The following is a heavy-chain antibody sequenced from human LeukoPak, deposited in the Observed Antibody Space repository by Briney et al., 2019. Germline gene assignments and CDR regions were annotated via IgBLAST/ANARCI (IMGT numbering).Heavy chain of an antibody. V-gene: IGHV3-9*01. CDR1: GFTFDDYA. D-gene: IGHD5-18*01. CDR3: AKDISSLRLYSYAFDY. Sequence: PGGSLRLSCAASGFTFDDYAMHWVRQAPGKGLEWVPGISWNSGSIGYADSVKGRFTISRDNAKNSLYLQMNSLRAEDTALYYCAKDISSLRLYSYAFDYWGQGTLVTVSS. J-gene: IGHJ4*02. CDR2: ISWNSGSI.